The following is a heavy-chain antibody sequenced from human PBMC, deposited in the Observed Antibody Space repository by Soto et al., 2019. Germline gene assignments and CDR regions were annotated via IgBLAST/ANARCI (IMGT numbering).Heavy chain of an antibody. J-gene: IGHJ6*02. V-gene: IGHV3-33*01. CDR2: IWNDGNGY. CDR3: ARRKISNPTSGAASARGGMDV. D-gene: IGHD6-13*01. CDR1: GFKFNNYG. Sequence: QVQLVESGGGVVQPGRSLRLSCAASGFKFNNYGMHWVRQAPGKGLEWVAVIWNDGNGYYYANSVKGRFTISRDNSKNRLYLQMSSLRAEDTVVYYCARRKISNPTSGAASARGGMDVWGQGTTVTVSS.